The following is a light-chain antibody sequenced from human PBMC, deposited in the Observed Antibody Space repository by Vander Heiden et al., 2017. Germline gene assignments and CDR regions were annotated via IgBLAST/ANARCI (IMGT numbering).Light chain of an antibody. J-gene: IGLJ2*01. V-gene: IGLV4-69*01. CDR1: SGHSNFG. CDR2: LHSDGSH. Sequence: HPVLTLSRSASASLKGSVHLTCTLSSGHSNFGIAWHQQQPEKGPRFLMKLHSDGSHIKGDGVPDRVAGSSAGAVRYLTTSSLQFEDEGNYIRQNWGTGFVVFGGGTKLTVL. CDR3: QNWGTGFVV.